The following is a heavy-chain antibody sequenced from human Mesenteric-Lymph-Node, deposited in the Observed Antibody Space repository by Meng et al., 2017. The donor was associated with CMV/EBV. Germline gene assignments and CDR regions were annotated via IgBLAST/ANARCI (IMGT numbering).Heavy chain of an antibody. Sequence: GSCENYVINWVRQVPGQGLEWMGGITPFHGSTDHAQKCQSRVTLSRTQSRTTVYMDLRSLTPGDTAVYYCVREAWTPRSGRLYYFDLWGQGTLVTVSS. CDR2: ITPFHGST. V-gene: IGHV1-69*05. CDR1: GSCENYV. J-gene: IGHJ4*02. CDR3: VREAWTPRSGRLYYFDL. D-gene: IGHD3-22*01.